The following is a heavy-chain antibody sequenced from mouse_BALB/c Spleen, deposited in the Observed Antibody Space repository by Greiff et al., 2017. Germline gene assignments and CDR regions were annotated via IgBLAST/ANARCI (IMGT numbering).Heavy chain of an antibody. D-gene: IGHD1-2*01. CDR2: ISSGSSTI. Sequence: EVKVVESGGGLVQPGGSRKLSCAASGFTFSSFGMHWVRQAPEKGLEWVAYISSGSSTIYYADTVKGRFTISRDNPKNTLFLQMTSLRSEDTAMYYCARSGYVVYYAMDYWGQGTSVTVSS. V-gene: IGHV5-17*02. J-gene: IGHJ4*01. CDR1: GFTFSSFG. CDR3: ARSGYVVYYAMDY.